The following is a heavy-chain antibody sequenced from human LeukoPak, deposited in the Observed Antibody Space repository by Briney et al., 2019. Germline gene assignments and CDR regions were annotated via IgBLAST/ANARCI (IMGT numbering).Heavy chain of an antibody. J-gene: IGHJ3*02. D-gene: IGHD3-10*01. CDR3: ARDYGSGRPDAFDI. CDR1: GGSISSYY. Sequence: SETLSLTCTVSGGSISSYYWSWIRQPPGKGLEWIGYIYYSGSTNYNPSLKSRVTISVDTSKNQFSLKLSSVTAADTAVYYCARDYGSGRPDAFDIWGQGTMVTVSS. V-gene: IGHV4-59*01. CDR2: IYYSGST.